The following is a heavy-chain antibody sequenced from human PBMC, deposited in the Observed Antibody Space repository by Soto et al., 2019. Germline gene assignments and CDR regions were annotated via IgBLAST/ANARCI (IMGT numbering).Heavy chain of an antibody. J-gene: IGHJ6*02. CDR3: ARITTIDYYYYYGMDV. CDR2: IIPIFGTA. D-gene: IGHD4-4*01. V-gene: IGHV1-69*01. CDR1: GGTFSSYA. Sequence: QVQLGQSGAEVKKPGSSVKVSCKASGGTFSSYAISWGRQAPGKGLEWMGGIIPIFGTANYAQKFQGRVTITADESTSTAYMELSSLRSEDTAVYYCARITTIDYYYYYGMDVWGQGTTVTVSS.